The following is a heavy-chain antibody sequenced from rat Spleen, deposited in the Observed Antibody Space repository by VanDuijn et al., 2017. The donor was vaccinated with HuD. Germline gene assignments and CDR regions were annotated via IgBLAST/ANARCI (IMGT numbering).Heavy chain of an antibody. CDR1: GFTFSNFG. V-gene: IGHV5-29*01. CDR2: IFYDGSGT. D-gene: IGHD1-11*01. Sequence: EVQLVESGGGLVQPGRSLKLSCAASGFTFSNFGMAWVRQAPTKGLEWVATIFYDGSGTYYPDSVKGRFTISRDNAKSTLYLQMDSLGSEDTATYYCARRHYGYTDYFDYWGQGVMVTVSS. J-gene: IGHJ2*01. CDR3: ARRHYGYTDYFDY.